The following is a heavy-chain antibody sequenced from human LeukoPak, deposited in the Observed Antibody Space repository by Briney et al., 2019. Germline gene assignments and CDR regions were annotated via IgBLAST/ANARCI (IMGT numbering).Heavy chain of an antibody. CDR1: GYTFTRYD. V-gene: IGHV1-8*03. Sequence: ASVKVSCKASGYTFTRYDINWVRQATGQGLEWMGWMNPKSGNTGHAQKFQGRVTITRDTSISTVYMELSSLRSEDTAVYYCAIESAFDIWGQGTMVTVSS. CDR2: MNPKSGNT. CDR3: AIESAFDI. J-gene: IGHJ3*02.